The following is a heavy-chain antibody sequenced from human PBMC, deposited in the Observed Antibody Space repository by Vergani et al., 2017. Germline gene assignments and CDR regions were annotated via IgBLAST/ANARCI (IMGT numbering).Heavy chain of an antibody. V-gene: IGHV4-38-2*01. CDR3: VRTVALWFGETKDGGWFDP. J-gene: IGHJ5*02. Sequence: QVQLLESGPGLLKPSETLSPTCSVSGYPIPSGYYWGWIRQPPGRGLEWIVSIYYTGSAYYNPSLKRRVTVSVNTSMNQVSLKLNSVTAADTAVYYCVRTVALWFGETKDGGWFDPWGQGTLVTVTS. D-gene: IGHD3-10*01. CDR2: IYYTGSA. CDR1: GYPIPSGYY.